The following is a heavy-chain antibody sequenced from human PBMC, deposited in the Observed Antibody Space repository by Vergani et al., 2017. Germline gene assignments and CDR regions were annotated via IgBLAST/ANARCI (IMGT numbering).Heavy chain of an antibody. CDR3: ATSYSSSDPFDY. CDR1: GGSISSYY. CDR2: IYYSGST. D-gene: IGHD6-6*01. V-gene: IGHV4-59*12. J-gene: IGHJ4*02. Sequence: QVQLQESCPGLVKPSETLSLTCTVSGGSISSYYWSWIRQPPGKGLEWIGYIYYSGSTNYNPSLKSRVTISVDTSKNQFSLKLSSVTAADTAVYYCATSYSSSDPFDYWGQGTLVTVSS.